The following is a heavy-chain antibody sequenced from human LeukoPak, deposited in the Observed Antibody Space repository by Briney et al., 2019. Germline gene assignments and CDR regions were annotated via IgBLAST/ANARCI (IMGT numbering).Heavy chain of an antibody. Sequence: ASVKVSCKASGYTFTGYYMHWVRQAPGQGLEWMGWINPNSGGTNYAQKFQGRVTMTRDTSISTAYMELSRLRSDDTAVYYCARVNPTTSYYDFGSGYYEIDDWGQRTLVTVSS. CDR1: GYTFTGYY. CDR2: INPNSGGT. V-gene: IGHV1-2*02. J-gene: IGHJ4*02. D-gene: IGHD3-3*01. CDR3: ARVNPTTSYYDFGSGYYEIDD.